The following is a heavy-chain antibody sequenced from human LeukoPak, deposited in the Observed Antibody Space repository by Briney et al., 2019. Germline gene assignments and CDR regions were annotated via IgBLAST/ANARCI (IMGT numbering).Heavy chain of an antibody. CDR3: ANLYGGPGTMVEFDY. J-gene: IGHJ4*02. D-gene: IGHD1-1*01. V-gene: IGHV3-23*01. Sequence: PGGSLRLSCAASGFTFSSYAMSWVRQAPGKGLEWVSAISGSGGSTYYADSVKGRFTISRDNSKNTLYLQMNSLRAEDTAVYYCANLYGGPGTMVEFDYWGQGTLVTVSS. CDR1: GFTFSSYA. CDR2: ISGSGGST.